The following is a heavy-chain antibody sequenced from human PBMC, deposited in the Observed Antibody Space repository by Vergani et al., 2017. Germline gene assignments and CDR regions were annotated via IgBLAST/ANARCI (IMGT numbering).Heavy chain of an antibody. V-gene: IGHV1-8*01. CDR1: GYTFTSYD. D-gene: IGHD2-2*01. J-gene: IGHJ6*02. CDR3: ARELTYVPAAELPYYYYGMDV. Sequence: QVQLVQSGAEVKKPGASVKVSCKASGYTFTSYDINWVRQATGQGLEWMGWMNPNSGNTGYAQKFQGRVTMTRNTSLSTAYMELSSLRSEDTAVYYCARELTYVPAAELPYYYYGMDVWGQGTTVTVSS. CDR2: MNPNSGNT.